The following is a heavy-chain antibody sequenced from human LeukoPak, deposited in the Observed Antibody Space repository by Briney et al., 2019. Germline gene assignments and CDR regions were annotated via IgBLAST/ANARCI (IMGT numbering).Heavy chain of an antibody. CDR1: GYTFTSYA. CDR2: IIPIFGTA. V-gene: IGHV1-69*13. CDR3: ARVTVTKDYYYYGMDV. Sequence: SVKVSCKASGYTFTSYAMNWVRQAPGQGLEWMGGIIPIFGTANYAQKFQGRVTITADESTSTAYMELSSLRSEDTAVYYCARVTVTKDYYYYGMDVWGQGTTVTVSS. J-gene: IGHJ6*02. D-gene: IGHD4-17*01.